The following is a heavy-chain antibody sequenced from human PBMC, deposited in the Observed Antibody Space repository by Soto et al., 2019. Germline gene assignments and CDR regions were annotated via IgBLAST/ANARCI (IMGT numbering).Heavy chain of an antibody. Sequence: QVQLVQSGAEVKKPGSSVKVSCKASGGTFSSYAISWVRQAPGQGLEWMGGIIPIFGTANYAQKFQGRVTITADDXXSXGXXELSRLRSEDTAVYYCARPLGYDSRGSAVADAFDIWGQGTMVTVSS. CDR2: IIPIFGTA. V-gene: IGHV1-69*12. J-gene: IGHJ3*02. CDR3: ARPLGYDSRGSAVADAFDI. D-gene: IGHD3-22*01. CDR1: GGTFSSYA.